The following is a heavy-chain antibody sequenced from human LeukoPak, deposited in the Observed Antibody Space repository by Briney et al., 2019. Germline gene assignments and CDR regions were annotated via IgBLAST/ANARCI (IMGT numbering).Heavy chain of an antibody. CDR3: ASRFYYLDTFDI. V-gene: IGHV3-53*04. CDR2: IYSGGST. D-gene: IGHD3-3*01. Sequence: PGGSLRLSCAASGFTVSSNYMTWVRQAPGKGLEWVSVIYSGGSTYYADSVKGRFTISRHNSKNTLFLQMNSLRAEETAVYYCASRFYYLDTFDIWGQGTMVTVSS. CDR1: GFTVSSNY. J-gene: IGHJ3*02.